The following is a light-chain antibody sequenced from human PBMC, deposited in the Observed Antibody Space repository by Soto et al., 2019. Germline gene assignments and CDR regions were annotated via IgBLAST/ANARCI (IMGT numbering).Light chain of an antibody. CDR2: GAS. CDR3: QQYGSSPLFA. Sequence: EIVLTKSPGTLSLSPGERATLSCRASQRVSSNYLARYQQKPGQAPRLLIYGASSRATGIPDRFSGSGSGTDFTHTISSREPEDFAVYYCQQYGSSPLFAFGPGTEVDL. CDR1: QRVSSNY. J-gene: IGKJ3*01. V-gene: IGKV3-20*01.